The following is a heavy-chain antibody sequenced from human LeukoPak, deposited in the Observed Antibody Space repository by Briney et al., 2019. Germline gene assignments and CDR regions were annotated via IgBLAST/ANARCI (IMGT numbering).Heavy chain of an antibody. CDR2: IYYSGST. CDR3: ATCYGNYDDYYYMDV. Sequence: PSETLSLTCTVSGGSISGANWWSWVRQTPGKGLEWIGYIYYSGSTNYNPSLKSRVTISVDTSKNQFSLKLSSVTAADTAVYYCATCYGNYDDYYYMDVWGKGTTVTVSS. J-gene: IGHJ6*03. V-gene: IGHV4-4*02. D-gene: IGHD4-11*01. CDR1: GGSISGANW.